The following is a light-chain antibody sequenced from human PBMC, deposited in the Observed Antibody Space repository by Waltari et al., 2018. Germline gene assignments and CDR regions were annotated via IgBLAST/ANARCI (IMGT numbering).Light chain of an antibody. V-gene: IGKV3-15*01. J-gene: IGKJ4*01. CDR1: QSVSNN. Sequence: EIVMTQSPATLSVYPGERATLSCRASQSVSNNLAWFQHKPGQAPRLLIYGASTRAAGIPARFSGSGSGADFTLTISSLQSEDFALYYCQQYNSWPLTFGGGTKVEI. CDR2: GAS. CDR3: QQYNSWPLT.